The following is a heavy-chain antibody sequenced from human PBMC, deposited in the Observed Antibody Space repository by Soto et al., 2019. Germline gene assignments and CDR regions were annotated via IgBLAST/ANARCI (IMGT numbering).Heavy chain of an antibody. CDR3: ARGRGRRASVDY. V-gene: IGHV4-34*01. Sequence: QVQLQQWGAGLLKPSETLSLTCAVYGGFFSGYYWSWIRQPPGKGLEWIGEINHSGSTNYNPSLKSRVTISVDTSKNQFSLKLSSVTAADTAVYYCARGRGRRASVDYWGQGTLVTVSS. CDR1: GGFFSGYY. CDR2: INHSGST. J-gene: IGHJ4*02.